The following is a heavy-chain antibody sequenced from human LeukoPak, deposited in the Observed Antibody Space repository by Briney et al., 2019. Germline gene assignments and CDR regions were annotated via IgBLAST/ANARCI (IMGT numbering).Heavy chain of an antibody. V-gene: IGHV3-53*01. CDR1: GFTVSSNY. D-gene: IGHD1-26*01. CDR3: ARAEVGATPFVFDY. CDR2: IYSGGST. Sequence: GGSLSLSCAASGFTVSSNYMSWVRQAPGKGLEWVSVIYSGGSTYYADSVKGRFTISRDNSKNTLYLQMNSLRAEDTAVYYCARAEVGATPFVFDYWGQGTLVTVSS. J-gene: IGHJ4*02.